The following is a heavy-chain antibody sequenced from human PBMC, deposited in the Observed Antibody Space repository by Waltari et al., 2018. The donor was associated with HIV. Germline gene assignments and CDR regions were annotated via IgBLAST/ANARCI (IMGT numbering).Heavy chain of an antibody. V-gene: IGHV3-11*04. CDR3: ARTTEYYFDY. CDR1: GFTFSDYY. J-gene: IGHJ4*02. CDR2: MSGRGGTK. D-gene: IGHD4-4*01. Sequence: QVQLVESEGGLVEPGGSLILSCAVSGFTFSDYYMSWIRQAPGKGLEWVSNMSGRGGTKYYGDSVKGRFTISRDNAKNSLYLQMSSLRAGDTAVYFCARTTEYYFDYWGQGTLVTVSS.